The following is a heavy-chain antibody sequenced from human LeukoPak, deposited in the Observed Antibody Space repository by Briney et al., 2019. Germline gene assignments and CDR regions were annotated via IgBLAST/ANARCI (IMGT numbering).Heavy chain of an antibody. CDR1: GFTFNSYW. J-gene: IGHJ3*02. D-gene: IGHD2-8*01. Sequence: GGSLRLSCEASGFTFNSYWMHWVRQDPGKGLVWVSRINSDGSTTTYADSVKGRFTISRDNAKNTLYLQMNSLRAEDSAVYYCGGTYCSNGVCYRDDSFDIWGQGTPVTVSS. CDR2: INSDGSTT. V-gene: IGHV3-74*01. CDR3: GGTYCSNGVCYRDDSFDI.